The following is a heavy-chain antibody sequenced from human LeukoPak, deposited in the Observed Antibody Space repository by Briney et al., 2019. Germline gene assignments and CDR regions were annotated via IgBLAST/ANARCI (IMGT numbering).Heavy chain of an antibody. CDR1: GGSFSGYY. D-gene: IGHD3-3*01. CDR2: INHSGST. V-gene: IGHV4-34*01. Sequence: SETLSLTCAVYGGSFSGYYWSWIRQPPGKGLEWIGEINHSGSTNYNPPLKSRVTISVDTSKNQFSLKLSPVTAADTAVYYCARGKGITIFGVPRYFDYWGQGTLVTVSS. CDR3: ARGKGITIFGVPRYFDY. J-gene: IGHJ4*02.